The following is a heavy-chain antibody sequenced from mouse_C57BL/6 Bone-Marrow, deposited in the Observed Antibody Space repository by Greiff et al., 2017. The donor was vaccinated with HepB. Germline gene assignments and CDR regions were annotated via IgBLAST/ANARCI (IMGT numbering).Heavy chain of an antibody. CDR2: IDPSDSET. D-gene: IGHD4-1*01. CDR1: GYTFTSYW. Sequence: QVQLQQPGAELVRPGSSVKLSCKASGYTFTSYWMHWVKQRPIQGLEWIGNIDPSDSETHYNQKFKDKATLTVDKSSSTAYMQLSSLTSEDSAVYYFARRGGTGYFDVWGTGTTVTVSS. CDR3: ARRGGTGYFDV. J-gene: IGHJ1*03. V-gene: IGHV1-52*01.